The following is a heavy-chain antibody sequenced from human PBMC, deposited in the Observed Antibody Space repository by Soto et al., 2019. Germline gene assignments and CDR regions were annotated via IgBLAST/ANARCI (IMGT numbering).Heavy chain of an antibody. CDR2: INHSGST. V-gene: IGHV4-34*01. CDR3: ARGSFYGSPYYYYGMDV. J-gene: IGHJ6*02. CDR1: GGSFSGYY. Sequence: SETLSLTCAVYGGSFSGYYWSWIRQPPGKGLEWIGEINHSGSTNYNPSLKSRVTISVDTSKNQFSLKLSSVTAADTAVYYCARGSFYGSPYYYYGMDVWGQGTTVTVSS. D-gene: IGHD3-10*01.